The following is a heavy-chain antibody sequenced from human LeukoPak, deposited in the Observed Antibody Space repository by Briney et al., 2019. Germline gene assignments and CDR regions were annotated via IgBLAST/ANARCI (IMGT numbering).Heavy chain of an antibody. CDR3: ARRVTMVRGVYYFDY. J-gene: IGHJ4*02. CDR1: GGTFSSYA. Sequence: SVKVSCKASGGTFSSYAISWVRQAPGQGLEWMGGIIPIFGTANYAQKFQGRVTITADESTSTAYMELSSLRSEDTAVYYCARRVTMVRGVYYFDYWGQGTLVTVSS. V-gene: IGHV1-69*13. D-gene: IGHD3-10*01. CDR2: IIPIFGTA.